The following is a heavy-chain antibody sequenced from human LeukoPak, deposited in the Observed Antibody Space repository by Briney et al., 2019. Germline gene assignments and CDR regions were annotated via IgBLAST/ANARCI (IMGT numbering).Heavy chain of an antibody. CDR3: ARQGDYGSGKNYFDY. D-gene: IGHD3-10*01. J-gene: IGHJ4*02. CDR1: GYSFTSYW. V-gene: IGHV5-51*01. CDR2: IYPGDSDT. Sequence: GESLKISCKGSGYSFTSYWIGWVRQMPGKGLEWMGIIYPGDSDTRYSPSFQGQVTISADKSITTAYLQWSSLKASDTAMYYCARQGDYGSGKNYFDYWGQGTLVTVSS.